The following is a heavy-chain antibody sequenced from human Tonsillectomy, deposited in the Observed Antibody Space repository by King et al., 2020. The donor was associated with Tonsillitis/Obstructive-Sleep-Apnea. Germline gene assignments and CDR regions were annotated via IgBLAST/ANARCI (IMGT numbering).Heavy chain of an antibody. CDR3: ASPKYYYDSDGYYFDY. Sequence: VQLVESGGGLVKPGGSLRLSCAASGFTFSDFYMSWIRQAPGKGLGWVSYISSSGSTIYYADSVKGRFTISRDNAKNSLYLQMNSLRAEDTAVYYCASPKYYYDSDGYYFDYWGQGTLVTVSS. V-gene: IGHV3-11*01. J-gene: IGHJ4*02. CDR2: ISSSGSTI. D-gene: IGHD3-22*01. CDR1: GFTFSDFY.